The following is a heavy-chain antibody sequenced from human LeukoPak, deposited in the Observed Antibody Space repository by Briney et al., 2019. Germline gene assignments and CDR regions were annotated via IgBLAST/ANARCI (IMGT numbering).Heavy chain of an antibody. CDR1: GFTFSSYS. D-gene: IGHD6-19*01. V-gene: IGHV3-48*04. J-gene: IGHJ4*02. CDR2: ISSSGSTI. Sequence: PGGSLRLSCAASGFTFSSYSMNWVRQAPGKGLEWVSYISSSGSTIYYADSVKGRFTISRDNAKNSLYLQMNSLRAEDTAVYYCARPYSSGWSYFDYWGQGTLVTVSS. CDR3: ARPYSSGWSYFDY.